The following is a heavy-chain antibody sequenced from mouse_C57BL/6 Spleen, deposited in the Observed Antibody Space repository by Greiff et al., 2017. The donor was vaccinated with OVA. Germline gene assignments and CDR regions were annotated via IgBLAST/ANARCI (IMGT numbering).Heavy chain of an antibody. D-gene: IGHD3-2*02. V-gene: IGHV1-59*01. CDR1: GYTFTSYW. CDR2: IDPSDSYT. Sequence: QVQLQQPGAELVRPGTSVKLSCKASGYTFTSYWMHWVKQRPGQGLEWIGVIDPSDSYTNYNQKFKGKATLTVDTSSSTAYMQLSSLTSEDSAVYYGARRVSSSGYYAMDYWGQGTSVTVSS. J-gene: IGHJ4*01. CDR3: ARRVSSSGYYAMDY.